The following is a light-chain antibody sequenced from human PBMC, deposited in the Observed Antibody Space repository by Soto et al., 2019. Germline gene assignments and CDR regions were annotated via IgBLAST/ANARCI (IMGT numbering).Light chain of an antibody. CDR2: DAS. Sequence: EIVVTQSPAPLSVSSGERDIFSCRASQSVDSKLAWYQQKLGQAPRLLIYDASTRATGIPARFSGSGSGTEFTLTISSLQSEDFAIYYCQQYYVWNTFGGGTKV. J-gene: IGKJ4*01. V-gene: IGKV3D-15*01. CDR3: QQYYVWNT. CDR1: QSVDSK.